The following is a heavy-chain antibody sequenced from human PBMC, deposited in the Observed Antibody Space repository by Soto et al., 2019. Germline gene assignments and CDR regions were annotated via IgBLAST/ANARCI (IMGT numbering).Heavy chain of an antibody. CDR2: IWYDGSNK. J-gene: IGHJ5*02. CDR1: GFTFSSYG. Sequence: QVQLVESGGGVVQPGRSLRLSCAASGFTFSSYGMHWVRRAPGKGLEWVXVIWYDGSNKYYADSVKGRFTISRDNSKNTLXLXXXSXXXXXXXXXXXXXXXXXXXXXXXXXENWFDPWGQGTLVTVSS. V-gene: IGHV3-33*01. CDR3: XXXXXXXXXXXXXXENWFDP.